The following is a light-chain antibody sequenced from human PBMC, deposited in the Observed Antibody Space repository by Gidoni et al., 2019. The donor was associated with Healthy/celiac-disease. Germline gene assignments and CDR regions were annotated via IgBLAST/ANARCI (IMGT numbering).Light chain of an antibody. CDR3: MQVLQTPYT. Sequence: DIVMTQSPLSLPVTPGEPASISCRSSQSLLHSNGYNYLGWYLQKPGQSPQLLIYLGSDRASGVPDRFSGRGAGTDFTLKSSRVEAEDVGVYYCMQVLQTPYTFGQGTKLEIK. CDR2: LGS. CDR1: QSLLHSNGYNY. V-gene: IGKV2-28*01. J-gene: IGKJ2*01.